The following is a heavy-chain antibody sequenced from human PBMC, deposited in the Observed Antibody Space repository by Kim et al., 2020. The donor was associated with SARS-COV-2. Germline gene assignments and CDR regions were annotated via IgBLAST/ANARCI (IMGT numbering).Heavy chain of an antibody. CDR3: AKTYSSTWYVVDDY. J-gene: IGHJ4*02. CDR2: ISSSGYST. Sequence: GGSLRLSCAASGFTFSSYAMSWVRQAPGKGLEWVSAISSSGYSTYYADSVKGRFTISRDNSKNTLYLQMISLGADDTAVYYCAKTYSSTWYVVDDYWGQGTLVTVSS. V-gene: IGHV3-23*01. D-gene: IGHD6-13*01. CDR1: GFTFSSYA.